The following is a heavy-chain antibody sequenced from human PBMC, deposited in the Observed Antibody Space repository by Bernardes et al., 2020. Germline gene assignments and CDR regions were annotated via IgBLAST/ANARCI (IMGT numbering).Heavy chain of an antibody. CDR3: AKSGAGSVLWFGELGY. V-gene: IGHV3-23*01. CDR1: GFTFSSYA. Sequence: GGSLRLSCAASGFTFSSYAMSWVRQAPGKGLEWVSAISGSGGSTYYADSVKGRFTISRDNSKNTLYLQMNSLRAEDTAVYYCAKSGAGSVLWFGELGYWGQGTLVTVSS. D-gene: IGHD3-10*01. J-gene: IGHJ4*02. CDR2: ISGSGGST.